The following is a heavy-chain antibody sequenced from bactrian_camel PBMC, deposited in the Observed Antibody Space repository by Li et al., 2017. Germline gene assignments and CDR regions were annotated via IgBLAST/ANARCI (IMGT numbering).Heavy chain of an antibody. CDR3: TKDRSYGTRNWAQST. V-gene: IGHV3S42*01. Sequence: VQLVESGGGSVQAGGSLSLSCAASGFTLSSTDMSWVRQAPGKGLEWVAQIAYDGWVTRYHDSAKGRFTISRDNARNTLYLQMNSLKPEDTAMYYCTKDRSYGTRNWAQSTRGQGTQVTVS. J-gene: IGHJ4*01. D-gene: IGHD3*01. CDR1: GFTLSSTD. CDR2: IAYDGWVT.